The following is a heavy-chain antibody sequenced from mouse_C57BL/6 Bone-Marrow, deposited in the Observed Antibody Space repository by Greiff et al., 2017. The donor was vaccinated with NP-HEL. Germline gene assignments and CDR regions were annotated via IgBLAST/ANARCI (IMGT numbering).Heavy chain of an antibody. CDR3: ARDGDGSLAMDY. Sequence: EVKLVESGGGLVKPGGSLKLSCAASGFTFSSYAMSWVRQTPEKRLEWVATISDGGSYTYYPDNVKGRFTISRDNAKNNLYLQMSHLKSEDTAMYYCARDGDGSLAMDYWGQGTSVTVSS. CDR2: ISDGGSYT. CDR1: GFTFSSYA. D-gene: IGHD2-3*01. V-gene: IGHV5-4*01. J-gene: IGHJ4*01.